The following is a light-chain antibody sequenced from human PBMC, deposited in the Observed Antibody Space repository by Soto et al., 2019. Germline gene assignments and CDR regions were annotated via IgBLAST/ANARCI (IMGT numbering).Light chain of an antibody. CDR2: AAS. CDR3: QQSYRAPLT. CDR1: QSISSY. Sequence: DIQMTQSPSSVSASVGDRVTITCRASQSISSYLNWYQQKPGKAPKVLIYAASSLQSGVPSRFSGSGSGTDFTLTISSLQPEDFATYYCQQSYRAPLTFGGGTKVDIK. V-gene: IGKV1-39*01. J-gene: IGKJ4*01.